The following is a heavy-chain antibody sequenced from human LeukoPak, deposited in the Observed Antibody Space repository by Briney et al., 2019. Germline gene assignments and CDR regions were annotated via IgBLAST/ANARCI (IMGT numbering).Heavy chain of an antibody. CDR2: ISGDGSTT. V-gene: IGHV3-74*01. CDR3: GRDIAPAGTVWFDA. CDR1: GFTFNSYY. J-gene: IGHJ5*02. Sequence: GGSLRLSCAASGFTFNSYYMYWVRQAPGKGLVWVSRISGDGSTTIYADFVKGRFTISRDNAKNTLYLQMNSLRVEDTAVYYCGRDIAPAGTVWFDAWGQGTLVTVSS. D-gene: IGHD6-13*01.